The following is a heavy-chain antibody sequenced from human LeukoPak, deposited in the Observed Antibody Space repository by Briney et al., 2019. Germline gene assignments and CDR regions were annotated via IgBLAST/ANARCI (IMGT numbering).Heavy chain of an antibody. D-gene: IGHD3/OR15-3a*01. Sequence: SETLSLTRAVSGGSISSYYWSWIRQPPGKGLEWIGYIYYSGSTSYNPSLKSRVTILVDTSKNQFSLKLSSVTAADTAVYYCARHERDPSLDHALDIWGQGTMVTVSS. CDR3: ARHERDPSLDHALDI. CDR1: GGSISSYY. CDR2: IYYSGST. J-gene: IGHJ3*02. V-gene: IGHV4-59*08.